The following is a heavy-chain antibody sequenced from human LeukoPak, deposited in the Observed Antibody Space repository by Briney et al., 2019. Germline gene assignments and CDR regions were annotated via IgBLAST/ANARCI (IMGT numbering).Heavy chain of an antibody. D-gene: IGHD6-19*01. Sequence: SQTLSLTCTVSGGSISSGGYYWTWIRQHPGKGLEWIGYIYYSGSTNYNPSLKSRVTISVDTSKNQFSLKLSSVTAADTAVYYCARLGGSSGWFETYYFDYWGQGTLVTVSS. V-gene: IGHV4-61*08. CDR2: IYYSGST. CDR3: ARLGGSSGWFETYYFDY. J-gene: IGHJ4*02. CDR1: GGSISSGGYY.